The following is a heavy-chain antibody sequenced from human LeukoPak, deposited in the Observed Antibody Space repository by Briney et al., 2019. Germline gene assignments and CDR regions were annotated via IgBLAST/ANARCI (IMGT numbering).Heavy chain of an antibody. D-gene: IGHD5-24*01. Sequence: PVKVSCKASGGTFNTYDINWVRQAPGQGLEWMGRIIPGLHLTSYAQRFHGRVTISADKSTSTTYLELNNLWSEDTAVYFCSFSKRTSDGSAVDYWGQGTLATVSS. J-gene: IGHJ4*02. CDR1: GGTFNTYD. CDR2: IIPGLHLT. CDR3: SFSKRTSDGSAVDY. V-gene: IGHV1-69*04.